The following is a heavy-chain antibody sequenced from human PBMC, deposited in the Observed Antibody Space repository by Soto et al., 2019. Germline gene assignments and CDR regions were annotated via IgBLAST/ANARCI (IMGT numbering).Heavy chain of an antibody. D-gene: IGHD3-10*01. Sequence: NPSETLSLTCTVSCGSISSGGYYWSWLRQHPGKGLEWIGYIYYSGSTYYNPSLKSRVTISVDTSKNQFSLKLSSVTAADTAVYYCSRARTDTYYYGSGSYPDYWGQGTLVTVSS. J-gene: IGHJ4*02. V-gene: IGHV4-31*03. CDR2: IYYSGST. CDR1: CGSISSGGYY. CDR3: SRARTDTYYYGSGSYPDY.